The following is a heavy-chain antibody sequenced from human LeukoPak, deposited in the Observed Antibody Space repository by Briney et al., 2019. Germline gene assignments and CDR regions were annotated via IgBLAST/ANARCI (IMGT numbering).Heavy chain of an antibody. CDR2: ISYDGSNK. D-gene: IGHD5-12*01. J-gene: IGHJ4*02. CDR1: GFTFSSYG. V-gene: IGHV3-30*18. Sequence: GRSLRLSCAASGFTFSSYGMHWVRQAPGKGLEWVAVISYDGSNKYYADSVKGRFTISRDNSKNTLYLQMNSLRAEDTAVYYCAKGPSSGYDPVPFDYWGQGTLVTVSS. CDR3: AKGPSSGYDPVPFDY.